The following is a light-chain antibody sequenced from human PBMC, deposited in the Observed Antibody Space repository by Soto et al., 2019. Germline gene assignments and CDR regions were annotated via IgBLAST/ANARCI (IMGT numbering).Light chain of an antibody. V-gene: IGKV4-1*01. Sequence: DIVMTQSPDSLAVSLGERATINCKASQSVLYSSNNKNYLAWYQQKPGQPPKLLISWASTRESGVPDRLSGSGSGTDFTLTISSLQTEDVAVYYCQQYYVTPLTFGGGTKVGIK. CDR3: QQYYVTPLT. CDR1: QSVLYSSNNKNY. J-gene: IGKJ4*01. CDR2: WAS.